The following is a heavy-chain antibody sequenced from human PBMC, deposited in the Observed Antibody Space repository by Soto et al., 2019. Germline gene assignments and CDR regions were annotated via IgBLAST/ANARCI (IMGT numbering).Heavy chain of an antibody. J-gene: IGHJ4*02. Sequence: QVQLMQSGAEVKKPGASVKISCKASGYTFTSNYLHWARQAPGQGPEWMGIIDPSTGTTDYSQRFRGRVTMTRDTSTTTVYMQLGSLKSDDMAVYYCARASITNYLDLWNQGTLVTVSS. V-gene: IGHV1-46*01. CDR2: IDPSTGTT. CDR1: GYTFTSNY. CDR3: ARASITNYLDL. D-gene: IGHD1-20*01.